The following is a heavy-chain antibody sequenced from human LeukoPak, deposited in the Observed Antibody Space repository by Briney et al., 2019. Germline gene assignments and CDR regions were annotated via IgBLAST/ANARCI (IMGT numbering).Heavy chain of an antibody. CDR3: AKDHSFGFQDH. D-gene: IGHD3-16*01. J-gene: IGHJ4*02. CDR2: ISGSGGST. Sequence: GGSLRLSCAASGFTFSSYALSWVRQAPGKGLEWVSVISGSGGSTYYADSVKGRFTISRDNSKNTLFLQMNSLRVEDTAVYYCAKDHSFGFQDHWGQGTLVIVSS. V-gene: IGHV3-23*01. CDR1: GFTFSSYA.